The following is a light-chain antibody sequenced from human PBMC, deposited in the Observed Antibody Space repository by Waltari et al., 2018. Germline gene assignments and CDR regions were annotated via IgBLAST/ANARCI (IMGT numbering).Light chain of an antibody. CDR3: SSFTSGSTVV. J-gene: IGLJ2*01. V-gene: IGLV2-14*01. Sequence: QSALPQPASVSGSPGQSITISCTGTSNDVGRWNYVSWYQQHPGKAPKLIIYEVTYRPSGVSSRYSGSKSGNTVSLTIAGLQAEDEADYYCSSFTSGSTVVFGGGTKLTVL. CDR2: EVT. CDR1: SNDVGRWNY.